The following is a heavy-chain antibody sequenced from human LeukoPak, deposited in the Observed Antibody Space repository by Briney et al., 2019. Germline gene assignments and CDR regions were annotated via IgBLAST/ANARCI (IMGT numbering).Heavy chain of an antibody. CDR2: ISGSGGST. J-gene: IGHJ4*02. V-gene: IGHV3-23*01. CDR3: ARETQSGSYFDY. Sequence: GGSLRLSCAASGFTFSSYAMSWVRQAPGKGLEWVSAISGSGGSTYSADSVKGRFTISRDNSKNTLYLQMNSLRAEDTAVYYCARETQSGSYFDYWGQGTLVTVSS. CDR1: GFTFSSYA. D-gene: IGHD1-26*01.